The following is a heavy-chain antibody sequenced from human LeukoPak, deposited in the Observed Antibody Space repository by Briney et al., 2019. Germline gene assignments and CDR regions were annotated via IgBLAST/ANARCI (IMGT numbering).Heavy chain of an antibody. CDR1: GYSISSGYY. D-gene: IGHD5-24*01. Sequence: SETLSLTCTVSGYSISSGYYWGWIRQPPGKGLEWIGSIYHSGSTYYNPSLKSRVTISVDTSKNQFSLKLSSVTAADTAVYYCAVARDGYNSPFDCWGQGTLVTVSS. CDR3: AVARDGYNSPFDC. V-gene: IGHV4-38-2*02. CDR2: IYHSGST. J-gene: IGHJ4*02.